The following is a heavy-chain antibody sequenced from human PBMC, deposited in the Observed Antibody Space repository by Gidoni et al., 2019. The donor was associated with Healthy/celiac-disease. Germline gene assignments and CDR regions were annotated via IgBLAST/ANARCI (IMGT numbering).Heavy chain of an antibody. Sequence: QVQLVQSGAEVKKPGASVKGSCKASGDTFTGTYMHLGRQAHGQWLGGMGWINPNRSGTNYAQKFQGRVTMTRDTSISTAYMELSRLRSDDTAVYYCARGGVSYYYDSSNPRYNWFDPWGQGTLVTVSS. J-gene: IGHJ5*02. CDR2: INPNRSGT. CDR1: GDTFTGTY. V-gene: IGHV1-2*02. CDR3: ARGGVSYYYDSSNPRYNWFDP. D-gene: IGHD3-22*01.